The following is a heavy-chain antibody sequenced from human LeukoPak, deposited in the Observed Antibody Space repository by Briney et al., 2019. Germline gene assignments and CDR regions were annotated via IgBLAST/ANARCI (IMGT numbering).Heavy chain of an antibody. D-gene: IGHD5-18*01. J-gene: IGHJ5*02. CDR2: IKHDGSEK. CDR1: GFRFSTYW. V-gene: IGHV3-7*03. Sequence: GGSLRLSCAASGFRFSTYWMSWVRQAPGKGVEWVANIKHDGSEKYYVDSVKGRFTISRDNAKNSLYLQMNSLRAEDTAVYYCARSRGYSYGYWFDPWGQGTLVTVSS. CDR3: ARSRGYSYGYWFDP.